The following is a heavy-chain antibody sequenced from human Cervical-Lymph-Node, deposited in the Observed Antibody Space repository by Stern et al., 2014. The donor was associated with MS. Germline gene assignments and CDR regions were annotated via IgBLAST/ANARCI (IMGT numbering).Heavy chain of an antibody. CDR2: IWYDGSKE. D-gene: IGHD4-23*01. CDR1: GFTFSSYG. CDR3: ARESGNTAEYFHH. J-gene: IGHJ1*01. V-gene: IGHV3-33*01. Sequence: AQLVESGGGVVQPGRSLRLSCAASGFTFSSYGMHWVRQAPGKGLEWVAVIWYDGSKEYYADSVKGRFTISRDNSKNTLYLLMNSLRAEDTAVYYCARESGNTAEYFHHWGQGTLVTVSS.